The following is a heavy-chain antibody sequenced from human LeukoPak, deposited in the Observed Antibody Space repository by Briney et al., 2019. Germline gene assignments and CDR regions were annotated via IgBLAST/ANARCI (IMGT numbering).Heavy chain of an antibody. CDR2: IRSKAYGGTT. CDR1: GFTFGDYA. CDR3: ATASVTAYDY. Sequence: GGSLRLSCTASGFTFGDYAMSWVRQAPGKGLEWVGFIRSKAYGGTTEYAASVKGRFTISRDDSKSIAYLQMNSLRAEDTAVYYCATASVTAYDYWGQGTLVTVSS. D-gene: IGHD2-21*02. J-gene: IGHJ4*02. V-gene: IGHV3-49*04.